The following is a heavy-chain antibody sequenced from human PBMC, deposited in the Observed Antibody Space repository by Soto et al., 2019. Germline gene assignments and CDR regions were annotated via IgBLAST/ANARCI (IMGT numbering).Heavy chain of an antibody. V-gene: IGHV3-48*02. D-gene: IGHD3-10*01. CDR3: ARGVSGTYTNTIDY. CDR1: GVTFSSYS. CDR2: ISSSSSTI. J-gene: IGHJ4*02. Sequence: GGSLRLSCAASGVTFSSYSMNWVRQAPGKGLEWVSYISSSSSTIYYADSVKGRFTVSRDNAKNSLYLQMNSLRDEDTAVYYCARGVSGTYTNTIDYWGQGTLVTVSS.